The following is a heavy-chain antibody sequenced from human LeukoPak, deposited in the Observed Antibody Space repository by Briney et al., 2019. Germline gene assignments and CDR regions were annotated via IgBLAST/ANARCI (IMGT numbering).Heavy chain of an antibody. CDR2: IIPIFGTA. J-gene: IGHJ3*02. D-gene: IGHD6-19*01. V-gene: IGHV1-69*05. CDR3: ARAPDYSSGWDDAFDI. Sequence: SVKVSCKASGGTFSSYAISWVRQAPGQGLEWMGGIIPIFGTANYAQKFQGRVTITTDKSTSTAYMELSSLRSEDTAVYYCARAPDYSSGWDDAFDIWGQGTMITVSS. CDR1: GGTFSSYA.